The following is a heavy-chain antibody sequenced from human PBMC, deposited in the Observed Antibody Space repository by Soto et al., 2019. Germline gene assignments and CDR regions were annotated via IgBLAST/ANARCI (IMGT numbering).Heavy chain of an antibody. Sequence: QVTLKESGPVLVKPTETLTLTCTVSGFSLSNARMGVSWIRQPPGKALEWLAHIFSNDEKSYSTSLKRKLTNSNGTSKSQVVLTMTNMDPVDTATYYCARIGNYYGSADAFDIWGQGTMVTVSS. CDR1: GFSLSNARMG. J-gene: IGHJ3*02. D-gene: IGHD3-10*01. CDR2: IFSNDEK. CDR3: ARIGNYYGSADAFDI. V-gene: IGHV2-26*01.